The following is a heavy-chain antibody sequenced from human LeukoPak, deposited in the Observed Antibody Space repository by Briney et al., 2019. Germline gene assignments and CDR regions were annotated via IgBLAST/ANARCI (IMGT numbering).Heavy chain of an antibody. V-gene: IGHV1-46*01. CDR1: GYTFTSYY. J-gene: IGHJ5*02. D-gene: IGHD3-22*01. CDR3: ARVQGYYDSSGYQSDPNWFDP. Sequence: ASVKVSCKASGYTFTSYYMHWVRPAPGQGLEWMGIINPSGGSTSYAQKFQGRVTMTRDTSTSTVYMELSSLRSEDTAVYYCARVQGYYDSSGYQSDPNWFDPWGQGTLVTVSS. CDR2: INPSGGST.